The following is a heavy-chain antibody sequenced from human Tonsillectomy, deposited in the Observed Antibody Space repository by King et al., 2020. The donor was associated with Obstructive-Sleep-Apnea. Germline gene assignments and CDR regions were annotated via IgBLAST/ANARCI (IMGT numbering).Heavy chain of an antibody. CDR2: MYYSGNT. D-gene: IGHD5-12*01. CDR1: GVSISNYY. CDR3: ARHRGVEDYGGYGDYFDY. Sequence: VQLQESGPGLVKPSETLSLTCTVSGVSISNYYWSCIRQPPGKGLEWIWYMYYSGNTNFNPSLKIRVTISAYTSKIQFSLRLSSVTAADTAVYYCARHRGVEDYGGYGDYFDYWGQGTLVTVSS. J-gene: IGHJ4*02. V-gene: IGHV4-59*08.